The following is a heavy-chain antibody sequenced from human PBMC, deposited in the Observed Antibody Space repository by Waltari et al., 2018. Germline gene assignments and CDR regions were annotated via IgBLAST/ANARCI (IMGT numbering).Heavy chain of an antibody. D-gene: IGHD6-19*01. CDR2: ISYDGSNK. CDR3: ARDISLAVAGY. Sequence: QVQLVESGGGVVQPGRSLTLSCAASGFTFSSYAIHWVRQAPGKGLEWVAVISYDGSNKYYADSVKGRFTISRDNSKNTLYLQMNSLRAEDTAVYYCARDISLAVAGYWGQGTLVTVSS. CDR1: GFTFSSYA. V-gene: IGHV3-30-3*01. J-gene: IGHJ4*02.